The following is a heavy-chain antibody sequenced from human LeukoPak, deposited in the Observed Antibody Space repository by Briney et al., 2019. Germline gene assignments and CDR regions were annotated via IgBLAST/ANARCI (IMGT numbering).Heavy chain of an antibody. CDR1: GFTFSGFW. D-gene: IGHD2-2*01. Sequence: PGGSLRLSCSASGFTFSGFWMNWVRQAPGKGLEWVGIIKQDGSEINYVHSVRGRFTISRDNATNSVYIQMNSLRGEDTAVYFCSRAAKGFIVVPAAPTYYYYVMDVWCKGTTVTVSS. CDR2: IKQDGSEI. V-gene: IGHV3-7*01. J-gene: IGHJ6*04. CDR3: SRAAKGFIVVPAAPTYYYYVMDV.